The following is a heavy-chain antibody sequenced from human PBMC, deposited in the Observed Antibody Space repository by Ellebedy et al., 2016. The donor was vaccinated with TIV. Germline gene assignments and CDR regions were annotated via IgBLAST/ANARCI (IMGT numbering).Heavy chain of an antibody. CDR1: GFTFRSYG. J-gene: IGHJ4*02. D-gene: IGHD3-22*01. Sequence: GESLKISCAASGFTFRSYGMHWVRQAPGKGLEWVAAISYDGSYKYYADSVKGRFTISRDNSKNTLFLQMNSLRAEDTAVYYCAKDGRISRIEDYLDYWGQGTRVTVSS. CDR2: ISYDGSYK. V-gene: IGHV3-30*18. CDR3: AKDGRISRIEDYLDY.